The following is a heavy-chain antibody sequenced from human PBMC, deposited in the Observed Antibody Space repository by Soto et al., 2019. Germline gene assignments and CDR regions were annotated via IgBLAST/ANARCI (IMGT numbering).Heavy chain of an antibody. CDR1: GFSVSGYS. D-gene: IGHD1-1*01. Sequence: GGSLRLSCAASGFSVSGYSLYWVRQAPGKGLEWVSSISSSSSYIYYADSVKGRFTISRDNAKNSLYLQMNSLRAEDTAVYYCARALALTSAIDYWGQGNLLTVSS. CDR2: ISSSSSYI. V-gene: IGHV3-21*01. CDR3: ARALALTSAIDY. J-gene: IGHJ4*02.